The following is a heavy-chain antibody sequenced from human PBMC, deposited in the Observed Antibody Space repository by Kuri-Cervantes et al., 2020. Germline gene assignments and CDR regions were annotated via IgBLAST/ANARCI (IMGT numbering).Heavy chain of an antibody. Sequence: GGSLRLSCAASGFTFSSYWMSWVRQAPGKGLEWVANIKQDGSEKYYVDSVKGRFTISRDNAKNVLYLQMNSLRADDTAVYYCARLSSNAGKDHWGPGALVTVSS. V-gene: IGHV3-7*02. J-gene: IGHJ4*02. CDR2: IKQDGSEK. CDR3: ARLSSNAGKDH. D-gene: IGHD2-2*01. CDR1: GFTFSSYW.